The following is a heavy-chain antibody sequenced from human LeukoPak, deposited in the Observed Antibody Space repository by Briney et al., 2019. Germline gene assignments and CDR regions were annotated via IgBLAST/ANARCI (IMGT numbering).Heavy chain of an antibody. D-gene: IGHD3-22*01. Sequence: SETLSLTCAVYGGSFRGYYWSWIRQPPGKGLEWIGEINHSGSTNYNPSLKSRVTISVDTSKNQFSLKLSSVTAADTAVYYCARRYSSGSPFDPWGQGTLVTVSS. J-gene: IGHJ5*02. CDR3: ARRYSSGSPFDP. CDR1: GGSFRGYY. V-gene: IGHV4-34*01. CDR2: INHSGST.